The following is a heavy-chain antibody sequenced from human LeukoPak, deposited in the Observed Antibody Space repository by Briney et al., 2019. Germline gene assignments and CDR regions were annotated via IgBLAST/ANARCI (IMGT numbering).Heavy chain of an antibody. CDR1: GFTLRSYG. J-gene: IGHJ5*02. Sequence: PGGSLRLSCAASGFTLRSYGMHWVRQAPGEGLEWVAVIWHDGSVLDYSESVKGRFTVSRDNRKNTLYLQMDRLRVEDTAVYYWARDRGPDDPIDTWGQGTLVTVSS. CDR3: ARDRGPDDPIDT. V-gene: IGHV3-33*01. D-gene: IGHD3-10*01. CDR2: IWHDGSVL.